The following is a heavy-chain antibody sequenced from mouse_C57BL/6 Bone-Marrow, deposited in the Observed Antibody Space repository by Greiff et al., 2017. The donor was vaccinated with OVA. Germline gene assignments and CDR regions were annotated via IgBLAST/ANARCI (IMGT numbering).Heavy chain of an antibody. CDR1: GYTFTSYG. Sequence: QVQLKQSGAELARPGASVKLSCKASGYTFTSYGISWVKQRTGQGLEWIGEIYPRSGNTYYNEKFKGKATLTAAKSSSTAYMELRCLTSEDSSVYFCASEVDYLFAYWGQGTLVTVSA. D-gene: IGHD2-4*01. CDR3: ASEVDYLFAY. V-gene: IGHV1-81*01. CDR2: IYPRSGNT. J-gene: IGHJ3*01.